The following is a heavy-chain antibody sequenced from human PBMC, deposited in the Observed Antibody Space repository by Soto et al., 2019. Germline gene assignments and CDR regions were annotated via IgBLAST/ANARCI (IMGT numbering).Heavy chain of an antibody. Sequence: QAQLVESGGGVVQPGRSLRLSCAASGFAFSSYGMHWVRQAPGTGLEWVAVISYDGSLQYYADSMKGRFTISRDNSKNMVLLQMSSLRAEDTAVYYCVSDRGYGHASVPYSWGQGTLVSVSS. CDR3: VSDRGYGHASVPYS. D-gene: IGHD5-18*01. CDR2: ISYDGSLQ. J-gene: IGHJ4*02. CDR1: GFAFSSYG. V-gene: IGHV3-30*03.